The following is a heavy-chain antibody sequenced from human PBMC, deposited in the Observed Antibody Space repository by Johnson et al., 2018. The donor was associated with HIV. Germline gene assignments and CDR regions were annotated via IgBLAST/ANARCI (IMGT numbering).Heavy chain of an antibody. J-gene: IGHJ3*02. CDR2: VSWNGGST. Sequence: VQLVESGGGLVQPGRSLRLSCAASGFTFDDYGMHWVRQAPGKGLEWVSGVSWNGGSTGYADSVKGRFTISRDNAKNSLYLQMNNLRAEDTALYYCARRWELHSNAFDIWGQGTMVTVSS. CDR1: GFTFDDYG. D-gene: IGHD1-26*01. CDR3: ARRWELHSNAFDI. V-gene: IGHV3-9*01.